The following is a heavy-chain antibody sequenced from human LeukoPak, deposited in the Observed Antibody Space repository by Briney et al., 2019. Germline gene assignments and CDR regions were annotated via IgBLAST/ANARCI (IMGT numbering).Heavy chain of an antibody. V-gene: IGHV3-21*01. CDR2: IGSSSSYI. D-gene: IGHD6-13*01. Sequence: PGGSLRLSCAASGFTFSSYSMNWVRQAPGKGLEWVSSIGSSSSYIYYADSVKGRFTISRDNAKNSLYLQMNSLRAEDTAVYYCASPNPYSSSWYGYWGQGTLVTVSS. J-gene: IGHJ4*02. CDR3: ASPNPYSSSWYGY. CDR1: GFTFSSYS.